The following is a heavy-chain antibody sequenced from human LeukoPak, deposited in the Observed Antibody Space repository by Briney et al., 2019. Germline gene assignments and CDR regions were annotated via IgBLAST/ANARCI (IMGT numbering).Heavy chain of an antibody. J-gene: IGHJ4*02. CDR1: GFTFSSYS. D-gene: IGHD4-11*01. V-gene: IGHV3-30*04. Sequence: QPGRSLRLSCAASGFTFSSYSMSWVRQAPGKGLEWVAVISSGGKSKNHADSVKGRFTISRDKSTLFLDMNDLRAEDTALYYYARDVGKDTITTEIAYWGQGTLVTVSS. CDR3: ARDVGKDTITTEIAY. CDR2: ISSGGKSK.